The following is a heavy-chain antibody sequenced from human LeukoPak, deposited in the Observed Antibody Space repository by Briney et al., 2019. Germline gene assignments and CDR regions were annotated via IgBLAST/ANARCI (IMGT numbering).Heavy chain of an antibody. V-gene: IGHV4-34*01. Sequence: SETLSLTWAVYGASFSNYYCSWIRQPPGKGLEWIGEINDSGRINYNPSLMSRVTVSVDTSKNQFSLRLTSVTATDTAVYYCGRRLNYGRNFYNDVWGNGATVSVSS. CDR2: INDSGRI. CDR3: GRRLNYGRNFYNDV. CDR1: GASFSNYY. J-gene: IGHJ6*04. D-gene: IGHD1-7*01.